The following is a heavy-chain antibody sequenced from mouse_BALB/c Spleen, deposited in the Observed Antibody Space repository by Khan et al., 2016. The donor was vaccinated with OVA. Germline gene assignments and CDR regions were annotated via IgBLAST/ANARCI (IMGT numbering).Heavy chain of an antibody. CDR2: INTGGHYT. D-gene: IGHD1-1*02. J-gene: IGHJ3*01. CDR1: GFTFSTYG. Sequence: EVKLVESGGDLVKPGGSLKLSCAASGFTFSTYGMSWVRQTPDKRLEWVATINTGGHYTYYIDSVKGRFTISRDNARNTLYLQMSSLKSEDTAMYYCTRLAYYYNSEGFAYWGQGTLVTVSA. CDR3: TRLAYYYNSEGFAY. V-gene: IGHV5-6*01.